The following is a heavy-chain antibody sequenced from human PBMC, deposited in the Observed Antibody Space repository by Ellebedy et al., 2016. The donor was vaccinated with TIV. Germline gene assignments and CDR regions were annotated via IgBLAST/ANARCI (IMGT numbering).Heavy chain of an antibody. J-gene: IGHJ4*02. D-gene: IGHD6-19*01. Sequence: PGGSLRLSCAASGFTFRDYGMHWVRQAPGKGLEWVAMIRYDGASKYYADSVEGRFTISRDNSKNTLYLQMDSLRRDDSAVYHCAKTGHGWYVGNWGQGTLVTVSS. CDR2: IRYDGASK. CDR1: GFTFRDYG. V-gene: IGHV3-30*02. CDR3: AKTGHGWYVGN.